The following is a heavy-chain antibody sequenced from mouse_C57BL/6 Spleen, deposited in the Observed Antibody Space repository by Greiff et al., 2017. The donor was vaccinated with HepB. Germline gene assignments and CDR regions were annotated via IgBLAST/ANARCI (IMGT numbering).Heavy chain of an antibody. J-gene: IGHJ1*03. CDR2: IHPNSGST. V-gene: IGHV1-64*01. CDR3: ARCPLISPYFDV. CDR1: GYTFTSYW. Sequence: QVQLQQPGAELVKPGASVKLSCKASGYTFTSYWMHWVKQRPGQGLEWIGMIHPNSGSTNYNEKFKSKATLTVDKSSSTAYMQLSSLTSEDSAVYYCARCPLISPYFDVWGTGTTVTVSS.